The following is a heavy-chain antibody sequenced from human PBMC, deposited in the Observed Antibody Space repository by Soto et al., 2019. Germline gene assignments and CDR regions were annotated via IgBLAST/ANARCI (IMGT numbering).Heavy chain of an antibody. CDR2: INHSGST. V-gene: IGHV4-34*01. CDR3: ARGGRYLGYCSSTSCPADV. J-gene: IGHJ6*02. CDR1: GGSFSGYY. D-gene: IGHD2-2*01. Sequence: QVQLQQWGAGLLKPSETLSLTCAVYGGSFSGYYWSWIHQPPGKGLEWIGEINHSGSTNYNPSLKSRVTISVDTSKNQFSLKLSSVTAADTAVYYCARGGRYLGYCSSTSCPADVWGQGTTVTVSS.